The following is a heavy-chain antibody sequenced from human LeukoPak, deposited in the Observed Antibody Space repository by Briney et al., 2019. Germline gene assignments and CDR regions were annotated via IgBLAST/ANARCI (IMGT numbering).Heavy chain of an antibody. V-gene: IGHV4-4*09. CDR2: IYTSGST. D-gene: IGHD6-19*01. CDR3: ARHGVTVAGPRRDRFDP. J-gene: IGHJ5*02. Sequence: SETLSLTCTVSGGSISSYYWIWIRQPPGKGLEWIGYIYTSGSTNYNPSLKSRVTISVDTSKNQFSLKLSSVTAADTAVYYCARHGVTVAGPRRDRFDPWGQGTLVTVSS. CDR1: GGSISSYY.